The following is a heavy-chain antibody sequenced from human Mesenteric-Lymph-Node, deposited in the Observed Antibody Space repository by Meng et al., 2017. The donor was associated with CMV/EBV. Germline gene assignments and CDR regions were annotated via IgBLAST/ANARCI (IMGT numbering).Heavy chain of an antibody. Sequence: KASGYTFTSYGISWVRQAPGQGLEWMGWISAYNGNTNYAQKLQGRVTMTTDTSTSTAYMELRSLRSDDTAVYYCARVSVVRGVIISDYWGQGTLVTVSS. CDR3: ARVSVVRGVIISDY. J-gene: IGHJ4*02. V-gene: IGHV1-18*01. CDR2: ISAYNGNT. CDR1: GYTFTSYG. D-gene: IGHD3-10*01.